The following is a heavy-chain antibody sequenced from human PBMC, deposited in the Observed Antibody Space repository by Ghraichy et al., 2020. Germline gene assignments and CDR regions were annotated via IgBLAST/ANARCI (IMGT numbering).Heavy chain of an antibody. D-gene: IGHD3-16*01. CDR2: IYHSGST. CDR3: ARVSDYVWGSTYYFDY. J-gene: IGHJ4*02. CDR1: GGSISSSNW. V-gene: IGHV4-4*02. Sequence: SETLSLTCAVSGGSISSSNWWSWVRQPPGKGLEWIGEIYHSGSTNYNPSLKSRVTISVDKSKNQFSLKLSSVTAADTAVYYCARVSDYVWGSTYYFDYWGQGTLVTVSS.